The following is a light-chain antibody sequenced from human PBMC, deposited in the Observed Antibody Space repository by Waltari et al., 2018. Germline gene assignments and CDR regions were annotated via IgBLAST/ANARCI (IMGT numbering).Light chain of an antibody. CDR1: TSDVGSYNL. CDR2: EVI. CDR3: CSYAGSGTYV. J-gene: IGLJ1*01. V-gene: IGLV2-23*02. Sequence: QSALTQPASVSGTPGQSITISCTGTTSDVGSYNLVSWYQHHPGKAPKLRICEVIKRPSGVSNRFSGSKSGNTASLTISGLQAEDEADYYCCSYAGSGTYVFGTGTKVTVL.